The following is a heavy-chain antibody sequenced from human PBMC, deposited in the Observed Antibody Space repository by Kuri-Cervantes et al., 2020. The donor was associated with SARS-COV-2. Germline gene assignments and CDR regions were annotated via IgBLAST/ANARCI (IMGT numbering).Heavy chain of an antibody. Sequence: ASVKVSCKASGYTFTSYAMHWVRQAPGQRLEWMGWINAGNGNTKYSQKFQGRVTITRDTSASTAYMELSSLRSEDTAVYYCARVELRFLEWLPGPYYCYMDVWGKGTTVTVSS. CDR1: GYTFTSYA. V-gene: IGHV1-3*01. CDR3: ARVELRFLEWLPGPYYCYMDV. D-gene: IGHD3-3*01. J-gene: IGHJ6*03. CDR2: INAGNGNT.